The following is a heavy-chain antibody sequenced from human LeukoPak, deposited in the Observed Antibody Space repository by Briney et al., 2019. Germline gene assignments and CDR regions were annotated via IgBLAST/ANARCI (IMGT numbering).Heavy chain of an antibody. V-gene: IGHV3-48*03. CDR3: ATGDYDSCMDL. D-gene: IGHD3-22*01. CDR1: GFTFSSYE. Sequence: PGGSLRLSCTASGFTFSSYEMNWVRQAPGKGLEWVSYISHSDVTVYYAASVKGRFTISRDDAKNSLFLQMNRLRVEDTAVYYCATGDYDSCMDLWGQGTTVTVSS. J-gene: IGHJ6*02. CDR2: ISHSDVTV.